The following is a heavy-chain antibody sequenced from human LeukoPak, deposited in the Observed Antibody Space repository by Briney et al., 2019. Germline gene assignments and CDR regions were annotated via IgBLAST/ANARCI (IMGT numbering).Heavy chain of an antibody. V-gene: IGHV4-34*01. D-gene: IGHD2-15*01. CDR3: ARGGGRRGDAFDI. J-gene: IGHJ3*02. CDR2: INHSGST. CDR1: GGSFSGYY. Sequence: SETLSLTCAVYGGSFSGYYWSWIRQPPGKGLEWIGEINHSGSTNYNPSLKSRVTISVGTSKNQFSLKLSSVTAADTAVYYCARGGGRRGDAFDIWGQGTMVTVSS.